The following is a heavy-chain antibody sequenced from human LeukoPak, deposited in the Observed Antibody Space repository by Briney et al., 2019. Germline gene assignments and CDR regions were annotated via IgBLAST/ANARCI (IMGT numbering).Heavy chain of an antibody. CDR3: ARSDSSGWYTSDY. Sequence: SETLSLTCAVYGGSFSGYYWSWIRQPPGKGLEWIGEINHSGSTNYNPSLKSRVTISVDTSKNQFSLKLSSVTAADTAVYYCARSDSSGWYTSDYWGQGTLVTVSS. D-gene: IGHD6-19*01. CDR2: INHSGST. J-gene: IGHJ4*02. V-gene: IGHV4-34*01. CDR1: GGSFSGYY.